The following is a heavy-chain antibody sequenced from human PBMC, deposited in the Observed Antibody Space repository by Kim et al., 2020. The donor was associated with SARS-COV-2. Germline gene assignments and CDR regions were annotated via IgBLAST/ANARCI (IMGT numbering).Heavy chain of an antibody. J-gene: IGHJ6*02. CDR2: IYYSGST. D-gene: IGHD7-27*01. V-gene: IGHV4-59*08. CDR3: ARLWQDPLGSYYYYGMDV. Sequence: SETLSLTCTVSGGSISSYYWSWIRQPPGKGLEWIGYIYYSGSTNYNPSLKSRVTISVDTSKNQFSLKLSSVTAADTAVYYCARLWQDPLGSYYYYGMDVWGQGTTVTVSS. CDR1: GGSISSYY.